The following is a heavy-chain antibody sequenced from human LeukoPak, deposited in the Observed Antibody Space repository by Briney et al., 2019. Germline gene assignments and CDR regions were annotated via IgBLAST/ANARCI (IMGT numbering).Heavy chain of an antibody. CDR2: ISGSGGST. D-gene: IGHD1-26*01. Sequence: PGGSLRLSCAASGFTFSSYAMSWVRQAPGKGLEWVSSISGSGGSTYYADSVKGWFTISRDNSKNTLYLQMNSLRAEDTAVYYCAKELVGSYVESRGDYWGQGTLVTVSS. CDR3: AKELVGSYVESRGDY. J-gene: IGHJ4*02. V-gene: IGHV3-23*01. CDR1: GFTFSSYA.